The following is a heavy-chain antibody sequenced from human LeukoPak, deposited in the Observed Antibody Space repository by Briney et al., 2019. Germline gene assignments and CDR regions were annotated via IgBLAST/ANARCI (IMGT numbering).Heavy chain of an antibody. CDR2: IYWNDDK. J-gene: IGHJ1*01. D-gene: IGHD3-22*01. CDR3: AHIPLDTSGSSGLHLIEYFQH. V-gene: IGHV2-5*01. Sequence: SGPTLVKPTQTLTLTCTFSGFSLSTSGVGVGWIRQPPEKALEWLALIYWNDDKRYSPSLKSRLTITKDTSKHQVVLTMTNMDPVDTATYYCAHIPLDTSGSSGLHLIEYFQHWGQGTLVTVSS. CDR1: GFSLSTSGVG.